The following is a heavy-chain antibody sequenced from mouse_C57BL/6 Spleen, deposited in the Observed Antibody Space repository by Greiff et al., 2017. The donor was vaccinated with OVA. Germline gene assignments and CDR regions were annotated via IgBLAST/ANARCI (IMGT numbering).Heavy chain of an antibody. CDR2: IYPGDGDT. Sequence: VQLQQSGAELVKPGASVKISCKASGYAFSSYWMNWVKQRPGKGLEWIGKIYPGDGDTNYNGKFKGKATLTADKSSSTAYMQLSSLTSEDSAVYFCARSYYGSSPYFDYWGQGTTLTVSS. CDR1: GYAFSSYW. D-gene: IGHD1-1*01. V-gene: IGHV1-80*01. J-gene: IGHJ2*01. CDR3: ARSYYGSSPYFDY.